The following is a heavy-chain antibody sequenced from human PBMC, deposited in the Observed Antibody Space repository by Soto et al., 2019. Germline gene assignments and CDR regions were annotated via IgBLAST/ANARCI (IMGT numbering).Heavy chain of an antibody. Sequence: QVQLVESGGGVVQPGRSLRLSCAASGFTFSSYGMHWVRQAPGKGLEWVAVIWYDGSNKYYADSVKGRFTISRDNSKNTLYLQMNSLRAEDTAVYYCAREAKYYDILTGYLYGMDVW. J-gene: IGHJ6*01. V-gene: IGHV3-33*01. CDR3: AREAKYYDILTGYLYGMDV. CDR1: GFTFSSYG. CDR2: IWYDGSNK. D-gene: IGHD3-9*01.